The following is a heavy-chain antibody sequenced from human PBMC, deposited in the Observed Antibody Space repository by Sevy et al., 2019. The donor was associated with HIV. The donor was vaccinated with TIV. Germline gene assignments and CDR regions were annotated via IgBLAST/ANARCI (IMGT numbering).Heavy chain of an antibody. CDR2: FDPEDGET. V-gene: IGHV1-24*01. Sequence: ASVKVSCKVSGSTLSRLSMHWVRQVPGKGLEWMGSFDPEDGETIYARKFQGRVSMTEDTSTDTAYMELSSLRSEDTAVYCCATTKDYYESYGSPFDYWGQGTLVTVSS. J-gene: IGHJ4*02. D-gene: IGHD3-22*01. CDR1: GSTLSRLS. CDR3: ATTKDYYESYGSPFDY.